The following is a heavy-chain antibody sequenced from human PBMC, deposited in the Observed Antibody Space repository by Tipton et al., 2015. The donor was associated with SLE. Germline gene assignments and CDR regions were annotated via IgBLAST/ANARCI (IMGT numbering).Heavy chain of an antibody. CDR3: ARGGDFDF. CDR1: GYIFTDYG. CDR2: ISVYNGDI. D-gene: IGHD6-25*01. V-gene: IGHV1-18*01. J-gene: IGHJ5*01. Sequence: QLVQSGAEVKNPGASVMVSCKASGYIFTDYGFSWVRQAPGQGLEWMGWISVYNGDIKYAHKYQGRVTMTTDPSTTTAYMELRSLRPDDTAVYYCARGGDFDFWGQGTRVTVSS.